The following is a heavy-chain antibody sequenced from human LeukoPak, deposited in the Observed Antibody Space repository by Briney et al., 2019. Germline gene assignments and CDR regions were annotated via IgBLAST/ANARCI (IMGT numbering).Heavy chain of an antibody. Sequence: GGSLRLFCAASGFTFSSYEMNWVRQDPGKGLEWVSYISSSGSTIYYADSVKGRFTISRDNAKNSLYLQMNSLRAEDTAVYYCAELGITIIGGVWGKGTTVTISS. J-gene: IGHJ6*04. CDR2: ISSSGSTI. CDR3: AELGITIIGGV. D-gene: IGHD3-10*02. V-gene: IGHV3-48*03. CDR1: GFTFSSYE.